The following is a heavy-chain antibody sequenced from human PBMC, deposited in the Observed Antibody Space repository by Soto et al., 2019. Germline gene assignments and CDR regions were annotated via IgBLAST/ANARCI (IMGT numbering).Heavy chain of an antibody. CDR3: AKDKGSSTSCFDY. D-gene: IGHD2-2*01. V-gene: IGHV3-9*01. Sequence: EVQLVESGGGLVQPGRSLRLSCAASGFTFDDYAMHWVRQAPGKGLEWVSGISWNSGSIGYADSVKGRFTISRDNAKNSLYLQMNSLRAEDTDLYYCAKDKGSSTSCFDYWGQGTLVTVSS. CDR1: GFTFDDYA. J-gene: IGHJ4*02. CDR2: ISWNSGSI.